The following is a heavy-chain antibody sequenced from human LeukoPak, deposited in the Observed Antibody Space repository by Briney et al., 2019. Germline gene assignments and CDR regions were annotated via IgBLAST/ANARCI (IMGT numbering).Heavy chain of an antibody. J-gene: IGHJ4*02. CDR1: GFTFSSYS. Sequence: GGSLRLSCAASGFTFSSYSMNWVRQAPGKGLEWVSSISSSSSYIYYADSVKGRFTISRDNAKNSLYLQMNSLRAEDTAVYYCARGSIAAAGLDYWAREPWSPSPQ. V-gene: IGHV3-21*01. D-gene: IGHD6-13*01. CDR2: ISSSSSYI. CDR3: ARGSIAAAGLDY.